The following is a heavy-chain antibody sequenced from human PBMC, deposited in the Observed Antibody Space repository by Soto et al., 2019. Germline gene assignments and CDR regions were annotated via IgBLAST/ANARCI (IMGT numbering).Heavy chain of an antibody. D-gene: IGHD6-19*01. J-gene: IGHJ4*02. CDR1: GFTFSSHA. V-gene: IGHV3-23*01. CDR3: AKVVAGPLWEITPFDY. CDR2: ISGSGGST. Sequence: PGGSLRLSCAASGFTFSSHAMSWVRQAPGKGLEWVSAISGSGGSTYYADSVKGRFTISRDNSKNTLYLQMNSLRAEDTAVYYCAKVVAGPLWEITPFDYWGQGTLVTVSS.